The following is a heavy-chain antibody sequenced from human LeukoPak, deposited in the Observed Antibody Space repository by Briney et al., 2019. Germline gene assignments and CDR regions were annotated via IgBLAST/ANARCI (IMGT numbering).Heavy chain of an antibody. J-gene: IGHJ4*02. Sequence: GGSLRLSCAASGFTFSNAWMSWVRQAPGKGLEWVGRIKSKTDGGTTDYAAPVKGRFTISRDESKITPYLQMNGLKTENTAVYYCTTDVATVNDYWGQGTLVTVSS. CDR2: IKSKTDGGTT. CDR3: TTDVATVNDY. D-gene: IGHD4-11*01. V-gene: IGHV3-15*01. CDR1: GFTFSNAW.